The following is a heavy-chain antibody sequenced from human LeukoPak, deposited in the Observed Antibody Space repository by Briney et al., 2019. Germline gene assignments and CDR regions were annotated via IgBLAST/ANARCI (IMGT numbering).Heavy chain of an antibody. CDR1: GYTFTGYY. V-gene: IGHV1-2*02. Sequence: VSVKVSCKASGYTFTGYYMHWVRQAPGQGLEWMGWINPNSGGTNYAQKFQGRVTMTRDTSISTAYMELSRLRSDDTAVYYCARVNCSSTSCYLPSYAFDYWGQGTLVTVSS. D-gene: IGHD2-2*01. CDR2: INPNSGGT. CDR3: ARVNCSSTSCYLPSYAFDY. J-gene: IGHJ4*02.